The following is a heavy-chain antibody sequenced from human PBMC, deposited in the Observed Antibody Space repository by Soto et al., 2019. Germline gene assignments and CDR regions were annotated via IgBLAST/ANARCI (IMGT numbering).Heavy chain of an antibody. D-gene: IGHD1-1*01. CDR3: AREKTGSVPYYYYGMDV. CDR1: GYTFTSYY. Sequence: ASVKVSCTASGYTFTSYYMHWVRQAPGQGLEWMGIINPSGGSTSYAQKFQGRVTMTRDTSTSTVYMELSSLRSEDTAVYYCAREKTGSVPYYYYGMDVWGQGTTVTVSS. CDR2: INPSGGST. J-gene: IGHJ6*02. V-gene: IGHV1-46*01.